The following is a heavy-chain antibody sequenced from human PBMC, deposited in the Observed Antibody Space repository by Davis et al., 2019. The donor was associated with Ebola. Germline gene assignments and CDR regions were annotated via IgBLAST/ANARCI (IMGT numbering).Heavy chain of an antibody. CDR3: ARRDGERDFDF. CDR2: IYPGDSDT. D-gene: IGHD4-17*01. CDR1: GYRFTSHW. V-gene: IGHV5-51*01. J-gene: IGHJ4*02. Sequence: GESLKISCKGSGYRFTSHWIGWVRQMPGKGLEWMGSIYPGDSDTRRSPSFEGQATTSVDKSISTAYLQWSSLRASDTATYYCARRDGERDFDFWGQGTLVTVSS.